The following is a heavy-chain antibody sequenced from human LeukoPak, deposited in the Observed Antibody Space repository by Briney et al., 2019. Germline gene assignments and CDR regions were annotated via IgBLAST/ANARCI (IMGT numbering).Heavy chain of an antibody. J-gene: IGHJ4*02. CDR2: INPSGGST. Sequence: ASVKVSCKASGYTFTSYYMHWVRQAPGQGLEWMGIINPSGGSTSYAQKFQGRVTMTRDTSTSTVYMELSSLRSEDTAVYYCARALYYYDSSGEVDYWGQGTLVTVSS. V-gene: IGHV1-46*01. D-gene: IGHD3-22*01. CDR1: GYTFTSYY. CDR3: ARALYYYDSSGEVDY.